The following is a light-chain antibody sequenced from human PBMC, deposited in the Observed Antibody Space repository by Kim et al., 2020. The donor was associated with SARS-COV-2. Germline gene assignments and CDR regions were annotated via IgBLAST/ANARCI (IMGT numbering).Light chain of an antibody. CDR1: QDISTS. V-gene: IGKV1-12*01. CDR2: AAS. J-gene: IGKJ1*01. Sequence: GDRVSIPIRASQDISTSLGWYQQKPGKATKLLIYAASSLQSGVPSRFSGSVSGTDFTLTIARLQPADSATYHCQQANTFPPWPFGQGTKVDIK. CDR3: QQANTFPPWP.